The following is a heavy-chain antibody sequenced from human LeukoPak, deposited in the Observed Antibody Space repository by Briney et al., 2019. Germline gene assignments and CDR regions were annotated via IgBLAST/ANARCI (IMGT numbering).Heavy chain of an antibody. D-gene: IGHD4-17*01. V-gene: IGHV3-30*18. Sequence: PGGSLRLSCAASGFTFSSYGMHWVRQAPGKGLEWVAIISYDGSNKYYADSVKGRFTISRDNSKNTLSLQMNSLRAEDTAIYYCAKDPDYGDYVNYFDYLGQGSLVIVSS. CDR2: ISYDGSNK. CDR1: GFTFSSYG. CDR3: AKDPDYGDYVNYFDY. J-gene: IGHJ4*02.